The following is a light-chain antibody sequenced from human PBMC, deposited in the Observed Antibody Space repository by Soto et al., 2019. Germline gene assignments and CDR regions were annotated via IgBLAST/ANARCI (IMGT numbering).Light chain of an antibody. Sequence: QAVATQPPSVSGAPGQRVTISCTGSSSNIGAGYDVHWYQQLPGTAPKLLIYGNSNRPSGVPDRFSGSKSGTSASLAITGLQAEDEADYYCQSYDSSLSALFGGGTKVTVL. CDR3: QSYDSSLSAL. V-gene: IGLV1-40*01. J-gene: IGLJ3*02. CDR2: GNS. CDR1: SSNIGAGYD.